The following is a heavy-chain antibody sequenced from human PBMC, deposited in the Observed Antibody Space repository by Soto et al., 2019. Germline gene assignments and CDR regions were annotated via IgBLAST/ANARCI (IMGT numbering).Heavy chain of an antibody. CDR2: ISAYNGNT. V-gene: IGHV1-18*04. CDR3: ARVTFEYSSSSGGGGLDY. D-gene: IGHD6-6*01. Sequence: QVQLVQSGAEVKKPGASVKVSCKASGYTFTSYGISWVRQAPGQGLEWMGWISAYNGNTNCAQKLQGRVTMTTDTSTSTAYMELRSLRSDDTAVYYCARVTFEYSSSSGGGGLDYWGQGTLVTVSS. CDR1: GYTFTSYG. J-gene: IGHJ4*02.